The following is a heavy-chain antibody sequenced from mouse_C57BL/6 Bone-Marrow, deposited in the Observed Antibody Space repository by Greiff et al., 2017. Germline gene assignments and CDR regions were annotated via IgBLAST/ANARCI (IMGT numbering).Heavy chain of an antibody. CDR3: ERDSNYGEGFAY. D-gene: IGHD2-5*01. V-gene: IGHV1-18*01. J-gene: IGHJ3*01. CDR1: GYTFTDYN. CDR2: INPNNGGT. Sequence: VQLKQSGPELVKPGASVKIPCKASGYTFTDYNMDWVKQSHGKSLEWIGDINPNNGGTIYNQKFKGKATLTVDKSSSTAYMVLRSLTSEDTAVYYCERDSNYGEGFAYWGQGTLVTVSA.